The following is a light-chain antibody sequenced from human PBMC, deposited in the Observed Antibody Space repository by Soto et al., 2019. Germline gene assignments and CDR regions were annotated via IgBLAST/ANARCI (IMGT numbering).Light chain of an antibody. CDR2: EVN. CDR3: TSYAGGNNV. Sequence: QSVLTQPSSASGSPGQSVTISCTGTSTDVGGYDYVSWYQQHPGKVPKLMIYEVNKRPSGVPDRFSGSKSGNTASLTVSGLQPEDEADYYCTSYAGGNNVFGTGTKVTVL. V-gene: IGLV2-8*01. J-gene: IGLJ1*01. CDR1: STDVGGYDY.